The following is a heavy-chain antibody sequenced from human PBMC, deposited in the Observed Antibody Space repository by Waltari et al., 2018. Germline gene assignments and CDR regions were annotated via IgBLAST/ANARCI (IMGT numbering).Heavy chain of an antibody. D-gene: IGHD3-22*01. CDR2: IYHSGST. Sequence: QVQLQESGPGLVKPSETLSLTCAVSGYSISSGYYWGWIRQPPGKGLEWIGSIYHSGSTYYNPSLKSRVTISVDTSKNQFSLKLSSVTAADTAVYYCARLDYYDSSGYSYWGQGTLVTVSS. V-gene: IGHV4-38-2*01. J-gene: IGHJ4*02. CDR3: ARLDYYDSSGYSY. CDR1: GYSISSGYY.